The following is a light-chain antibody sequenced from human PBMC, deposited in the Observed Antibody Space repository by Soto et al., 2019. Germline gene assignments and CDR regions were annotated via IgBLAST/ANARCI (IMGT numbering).Light chain of an antibody. CDR1: QAISNY. Sequence: DIQMTQSPSSLSASIGDRATITCRASQAISNYLAWYQLKPGKVPKLLIYAASILQSGVPSRFSGSGSGTDFTLTISSLQPEDIATYYCQKYSGAPFTFGPGTKVDIK. CDR3: QKYSGAPFT. V-gene: IGKV1-27*01. J-gene: IGKJ3*01. CDR2: AAS.